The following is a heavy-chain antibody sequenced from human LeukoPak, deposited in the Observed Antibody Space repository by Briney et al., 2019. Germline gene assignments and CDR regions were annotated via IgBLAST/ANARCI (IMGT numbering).Heavy chain of an antibody. CDR1: GYSFTSYW. D-gene: IGHD3-10*01. V-gene: IGHV5-51*01. CDR3: ARLPWYYGSGSYGPFDY. J-gene: IGHJ4*02. CDR2: IYPGDSDT. Sequence: GESLKISCKGSGYSFTSYWIGWVRQMPGKGLEWMGIIYPGDSDTRYSLSFQGQVTISADKSISTAYLQWSSLKASDTAMYYCARLPWYYGSGSYGPFDYWGQGTLVTVSS.